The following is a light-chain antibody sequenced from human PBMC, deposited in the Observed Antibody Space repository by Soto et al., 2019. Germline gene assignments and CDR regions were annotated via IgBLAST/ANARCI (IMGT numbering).Light chain of an antibody. CDR1: SSDVGGNNY. V-gene: IGLV2-8*01. CDR3: SSHAGIINVV. J-gene: IGLJ3*02. CDR2: EVT. Sequence: QSALTQPPSASGSPGQSVTISCTGTSSDVGGNNYVSWYQQHPGKAPKLIIYEVTKRPSGVPDRFSGSKSGNTASLTVFGLLAEDEADYYCSSHAGIINVVFGGGTKVTVL.